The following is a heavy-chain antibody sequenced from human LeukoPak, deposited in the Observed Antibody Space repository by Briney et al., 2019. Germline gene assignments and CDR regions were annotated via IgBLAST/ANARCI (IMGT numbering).Heavy chain of an antibody. CDR3: ARDMVRLYSFDY. D-gene: IGHD3-10*01. CDR2: INPNSGGT. J-gene: IGHJ4*02. CDR1: GYTFTGYY. V-gene: IGHV1-2*02. Sequence: GASVKVSCKASGYTFTGYYMHWVRQAPGQGLEWMGWINPNSGGTNYAQKFQGRVTMTRDTSISTAYMELSRLKSDDTAVYYCARDMVRLYSFDYWGQGTLVTVSS.